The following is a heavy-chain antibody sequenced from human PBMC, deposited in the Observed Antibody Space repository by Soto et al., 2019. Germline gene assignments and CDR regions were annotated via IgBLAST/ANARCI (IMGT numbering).Heavy chain of an antibody. CDR1: GFSLSTSGVG. CDR2: IYWDDDK. J-gene: IGHJ4*02. V-gene: IGHV2-5*02. Sequence: QITLKESGPTLVKPTQTLTLTCTFSGFSLSTSGVGVCWIRQPPGKALEWLALIYWDDDKRYSPSLKSRLTITKDTSKNQVVLTTTNMAPVDTATYYCAHIQYYYGSGSLFDYWGQGTPVTVSS. D-gene: IGHD3-10*01. CDR3: AHIQYYYGSGSLFDY.